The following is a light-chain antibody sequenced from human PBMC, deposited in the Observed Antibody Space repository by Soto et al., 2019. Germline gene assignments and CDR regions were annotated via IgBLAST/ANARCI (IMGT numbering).Light chain of an antibody. J-gene: IGLJ1*01. CDR3: CSYAGTPYV. Sequence: QSVLTQPASVYGSPGQSLTISCTGTSSDVGSYNLVSWYQQHPGKAPKLMIYEVSKRPSGVSNRFSGSKSGNTASLTISGLQAEDEADYYCCSYAGTPYVFGTGTKVTVL. CDR1: SSDVGSYNL. V-gene: IGLV2-23*02. CDR2: EVS.